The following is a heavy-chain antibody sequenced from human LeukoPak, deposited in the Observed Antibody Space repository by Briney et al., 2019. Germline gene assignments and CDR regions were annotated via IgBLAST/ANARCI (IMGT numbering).Heavy chain of an antibody. Sequence: PGGSLRLSCAASGFTFDDYAMHWVRQAPGKGLEWVSGISWNSGSIGYADSVKGRFTISRDNAKNSLYLQMNSLRAEDTALYYCAKGYSGSYPVDYWGQGTLVTVSS. D-gene: IGHD1-26*01. CDR1: GFTFDDYA. V-gene: IGHV3-9*01. CDR3: AKGYSGSYPVDY. J-gene: IGHJ4*02. CDR2: ISWNSGSI.